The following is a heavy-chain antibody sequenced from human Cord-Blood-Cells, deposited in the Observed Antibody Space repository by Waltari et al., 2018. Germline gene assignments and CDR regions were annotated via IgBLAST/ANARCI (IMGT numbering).Heavy chain of an antibody. CDR3: ARRTRDYGGNYNWFDP. V-gene: IGHV4-34*01. J-gene: IGHJ5*02. CDR2: INHSGST. D-gene: IGHD4-17*01. Sequence: QVQLQQWGAGLLKPSEPLSLTCAVYGGSFSGYYWSWIRQPPGKGLEWIGEINHSGSTNYNPSLKSRVTISVDTSKNQFSLKLSSVTAADTAVYYCARRTRDYGGNYNWFDPWGQGTLVTVSS. CDR1: GGSFSGYY.